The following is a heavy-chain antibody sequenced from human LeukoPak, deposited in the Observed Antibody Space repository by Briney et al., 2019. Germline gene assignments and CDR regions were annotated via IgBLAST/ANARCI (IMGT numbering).Heavy chain of an antibody. CDR3: ARDPAQQQLVTYDY. V-gene: IGHV1-3*01. CDR2: INAGNGNT. D-gene: IGHD6-13*01. Sequence: ASVKVSCEASGYTFTSYAMHWVRQAPGQRLEWMGWINAGNGNTKYSQKFQGRVTITRDTSASTAYMELSSLRSEDTAVYYCARDPAQQQLVTYDYWGQGTLVTVSS. CDR1: GYTFTSYA. J-gene: IGHJ4*02.